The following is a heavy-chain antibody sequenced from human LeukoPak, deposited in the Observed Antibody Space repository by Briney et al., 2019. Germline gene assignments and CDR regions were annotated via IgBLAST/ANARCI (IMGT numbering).Heavy chain of an antibody. CDR2: INPNSGGT. CDR1: GYTFTGYY. D-gene: IGHD6-19*01. Sequence: ASVKVSCKASGYTFTGYYMHWVRQAPGQGLEWMGWINPNSGGTNYAQKFQGWVTMTRDTSISTAYMELSRLRFDDTAVYYCARGGYSSGWGAFDIWDQGTMVTVSS. V-gene: IGHV1-2*04. J-gene: IGHJ3*02. CDR3: ARGGYSSGWGAFDI.